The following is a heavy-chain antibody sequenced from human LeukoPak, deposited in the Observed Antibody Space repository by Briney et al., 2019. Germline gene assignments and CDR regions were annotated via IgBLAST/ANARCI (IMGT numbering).Heavy chain of an antibody. CDR3: AREGITMVRGVISHWFDP. Sequence: SETLSLTCTVSGGSISSGSYYWSWIRQPAGKGLEWIERIYTSGSTNYNPSLKSRVTISVDTSKNQFSLKLSSVTAADTAVYYCAREGITMVRGVISHWFDPWGQGTLVTVSS. V-gene: IGHV4-61*02. J-gene: IGHJ5*02. D-gene: IGHD3-10*01. CDR2: IYTSGST. CDR1: GGSISSGSYY.